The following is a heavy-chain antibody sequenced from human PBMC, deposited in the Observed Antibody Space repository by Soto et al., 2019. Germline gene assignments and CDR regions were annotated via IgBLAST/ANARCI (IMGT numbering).Heavy chain of an antibody. CDR3: ARDSSGTFDY. Sequence: SETLSLTCSVSGGSVSSGSYYWSWIRQPPGKGLEWIGYIHYSGLTNYNSSLKSRVTISVDTSTSQFSLNLNSVTTADTAVYYCARDSSGTFDYWGQGTQVTVSS. J-gene: IGHJ4*02. CDR1: GGSVSSGSYY. V-gene: IGHV4-61*01. D-gene: IGHD1-26*01. CDR2: IHYSGLT.